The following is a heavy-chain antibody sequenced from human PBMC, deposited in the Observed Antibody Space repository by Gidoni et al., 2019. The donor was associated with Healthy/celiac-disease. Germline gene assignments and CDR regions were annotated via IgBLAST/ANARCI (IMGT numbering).Heavy chain of an antibody. J-gene: IGHJ2*01. CDR1: GFTFSSYS. V-gene: IGHV3-48*02. CDR2: ISSSSSTI. D-gene: IGHD2-21*02. CDR3: ARAPSLIVVVTATRTYFDL. Sequence: EVQLVESGAGLVQPGGSLRLSCASSGFTFSSYSLNWVRQAPGKGLEWVSYISSSSSTIYYADSVKGRFTISRDNAKNSLYLQMNSLRDEDTAVDYCARAPSLIVVVTATRTYFDLWGRGTLVTVSS.